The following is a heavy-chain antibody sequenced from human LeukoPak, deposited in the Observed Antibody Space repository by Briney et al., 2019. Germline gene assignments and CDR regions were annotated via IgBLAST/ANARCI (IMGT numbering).Heavy chain of an antibody. CDR1: GGSIYSYY. CDR2: IYYSGST. J-gene: IGHJ3*02. V-gene: IGHV4-59*12. Sequence: SETLSLTCTVSGGSIYSYYWSWIRQPPGKGLEWIGYIYYSGSTNYNPSLKSRVTISVDTSKNQFSLKLSSVTAADTAVYYCARACFGTSCLTALDAFDIWGQGTMVTVSS. CDR3: ARACFGTSCLTALDAFDI. D-gene: IGHD2-2*01.